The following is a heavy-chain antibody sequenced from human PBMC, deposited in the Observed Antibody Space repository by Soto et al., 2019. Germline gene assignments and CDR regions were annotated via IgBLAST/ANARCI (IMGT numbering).Heavy chain of an antibody. CDR3: ARERGGARGYSYGPR. J-gene: IGHJ4*02. Sequence: EVQLLESGGGVVQPGGSLRLSCAASGFTFSRYWMSWVRQAPGKGLEWVANIKQDGSEKYYVDSVKGRFTISRDNAKNSLYLQMNSLRSEDTAVYYWARERGGARGYSYGPRGGQGTLVTVSS. CDR1: GFTFSRYW. V-gene: IGHV3-7*01. D-gene: IGHD5-18*01. CDR2: IKQDGSEK.